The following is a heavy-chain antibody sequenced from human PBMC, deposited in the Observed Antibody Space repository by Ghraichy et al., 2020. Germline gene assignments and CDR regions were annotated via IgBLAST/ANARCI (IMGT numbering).Heavy chain of an antibody. V-gene: IGHV4-39*01. J-gene: IGHJ4*02. Sequence: SETLSLTCTVSGGSISSNNYYWGWIRQPPGKGLEWIGSIYYSGSTYYNPSLKSLVTITVDTSNNHFSLKLTSVTAADTAMYYCARADDSSVYYYGHHVYWGQGTLVTISS. CDR1: GGSISSNNYY. CDR2: IYYSGST. D-gene: IGHD3-22*01. CDR3: ARADDSSVYYYGHHVY.